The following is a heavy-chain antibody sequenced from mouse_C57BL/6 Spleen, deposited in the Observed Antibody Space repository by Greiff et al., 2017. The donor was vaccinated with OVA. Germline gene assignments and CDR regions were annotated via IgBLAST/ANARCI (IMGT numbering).Heavy chain of an antibody. CDR2: ISYSGST. Sequence: EVQLVESGPGLAKPSQSLSLTCSVSGYSFTSDYWNWVRKFPGNKLEYMGYISYSGSTYYHPSLKSRISIIRDTSKNQYYLQLNSVTTEDTATYYCARWGLGLFDYWGQGTTLTVSS. V-gene: IGHV3-8*01. CDR3: ARWGLGLFDY. CDR1: GYSFTSDY. D-gene: IGHD4-1*01. J-gene: IGHJ2*01.